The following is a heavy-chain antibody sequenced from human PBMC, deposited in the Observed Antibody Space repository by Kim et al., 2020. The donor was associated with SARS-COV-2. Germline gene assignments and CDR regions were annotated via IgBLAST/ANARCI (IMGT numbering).Heavy chain of an antibody. CDR1: GFRFSNYA. Sequence: GGSLRLSCVASGFRFSNYAMTWVRQAPGRGLEWVSSINSGGSNTQYIDSVKGRYTISRDNSKNTLYLQMNSLRADDTALYYCAKDGNTEGLSIPPYFDSWGQGTLVTVSS. CDR3: AKDGNTEGLSIPPYFDS. D-gene: IGHD1-7*01. V-gene: IGHV3-23*01. CDR2: INSGGSNT. J-gene: IGHJ4*02.